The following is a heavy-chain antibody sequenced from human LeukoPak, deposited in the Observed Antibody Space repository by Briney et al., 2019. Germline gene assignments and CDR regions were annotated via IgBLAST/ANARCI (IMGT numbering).Heavy chain of an antibody. V-gene: IGHV3-21*01. D-gene: IGHD1-26*01. J-gene: IGHJ4*02. CDR1: GFTFSSYS. CDR2: ISSSSSYI. CDR3: ARDGKPSKYYFDY. Sequence: GGSLRLSCAASGFTFSSYSMNWVRQAPGKGLEWVSSISSSSSYIYYADSVKGRFTISRDNAKNSLYLQMNSLRAEDTAVYYCARDGKPSKYYFDYWGQGTLVTASS.